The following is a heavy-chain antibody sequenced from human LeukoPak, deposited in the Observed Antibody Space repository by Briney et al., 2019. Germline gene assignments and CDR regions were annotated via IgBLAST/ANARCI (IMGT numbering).Heavy chain of an antibody. V-gene: IGHV3-30-3*01. CDR1: GFTFSSHA. CDR3: ARSRKKWELLGKFDY. CDR2: ISYDGSNK. D-gene: IGHD1-26*01. J-gene: IGHJ4*02. Sequence: GGSLRLSCAASGFTFSSHAMHWVRQAPGKGLEWVAVISYDGSNKYYADSVKGRFTISRDNSKNTLYLQMNSLRAEDTAVYYCARSRKKWELLGKFDYWGQGTLVTVSS.